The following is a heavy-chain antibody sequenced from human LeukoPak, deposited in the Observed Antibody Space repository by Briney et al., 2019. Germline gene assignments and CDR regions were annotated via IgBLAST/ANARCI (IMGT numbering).Heavy chain of an antibody. J-gene: IGHJ4*02. CDR3: ARDAAPAFGGAFDF. Sequence: ASVKVSCMASGYSFTDYHMHWVRQAPGQGLEWLGWINPKKGDTGYSEKFEGRVTMTRDTSISTIYMELSSLTSDDTAVYYCARDAAPAFGGAFDFWGLGTLVTVSS. D-gene: IGHD3-16*01. CDR1: GYSFTDYH. CDR2: INPKKGDT. V-gene: IGHV1-2*02.